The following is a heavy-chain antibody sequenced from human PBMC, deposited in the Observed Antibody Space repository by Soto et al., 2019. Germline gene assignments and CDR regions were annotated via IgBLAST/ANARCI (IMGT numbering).Heavy chain of an antibody. CDR3: AKVKEGATDY. D-gene: IGHD1-26*01. Sequence: GGSLRLSCVASEFTFSSYAMSWVRQAPGKGLEWVSIISGSGERTYYADSVKGRFTISRDNSKNTLYLQMNSLRAEDTAVYYCAKVKEGATDYSGQGTLVTVSS. CDR2: ISGSGERT. CDR1: EFTFSSYA. J-gene: IGHJ4*02. V-gene: IGHV3-23*01.